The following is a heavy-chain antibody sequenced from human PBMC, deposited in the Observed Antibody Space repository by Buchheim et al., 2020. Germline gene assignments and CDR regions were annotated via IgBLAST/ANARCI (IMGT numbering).Heavy chain of an antibody. D-gene: IGHD6-13*01. J-gene: IGHJ6*02. CDR1: GFTFSDYY. Sequence: VQLVESGGGLVQPEGSLRLSCAASGFTFSDYYMSWIRQAPGKGLEWVSYISSSGSTIYYADSVKGRFTISRDNAKNSLYLQMNSLRAEDTAVYYCARDLLQILNIAAAANYYYYGMDVWGQGTT. V-gene: IGHV3-11*01. CDR3: ARDLLQILNIAAAANYYYYGMDV. CDR2: ISSSGSTI.